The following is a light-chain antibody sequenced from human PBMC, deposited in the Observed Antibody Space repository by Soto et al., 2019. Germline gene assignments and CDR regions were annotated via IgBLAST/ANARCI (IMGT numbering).Light chain of an antibody. CDR2: DVS. Sequence: QSALTQPRSVSGSPGQSVTISCTGTSSDVGGYNYVSWYQQHPGKAHKLMIYDVSKRPSGVPDRFSGSKSGNTASLTISGLPAEEEADYYCCSYAGSYYVFGTGTKLTVL. CDR3: CSYAGSYYV. J-gene: IGLJ1*01. V-gene: IGLV2-11*01. CDR1: SSDVGGYNY.